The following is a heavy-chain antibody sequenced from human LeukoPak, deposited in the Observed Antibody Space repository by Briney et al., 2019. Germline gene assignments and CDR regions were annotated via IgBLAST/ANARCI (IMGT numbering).Heavy chain of an antibody. CDR1: GFTFSSYS. V-gene: IGHV3-48*01. CDR3: AKWNVVVVAATRPDYYYGMDV. Sequence: GGSLRLSCAASGFTFSSYSMNWVRQAPGKGLEWVSYISSSSSTIYYADSVKGRFTISRDNSKNTLYLQMNSLRAEDTAAYYCAKWNVVVVAATRPDYYYGMDVWGQGTTVTVSS. J-gene: IGHJ6*02. D-gene: IGHD2-15*01. CDR2: ISSSSSTI.